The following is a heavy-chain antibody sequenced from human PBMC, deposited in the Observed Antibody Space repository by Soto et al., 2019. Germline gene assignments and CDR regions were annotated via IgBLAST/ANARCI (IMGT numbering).Heavy chain of an antibody. J-gene: IGHJ6*02. CDR1: GYTFTGYY. Sequence: GASVKVSCKASGYTFTGYYVHWVREAPGQGLEWMGWINPETGGTSYAQKFQGRVTLSRDTSINTAYLELSSLRLDDAAVYFCARERFQVISDGMDVWGQGTTVTVSS. CDR2: INPETGGT. D-gene: IGHD2-21*01. V-gene: IGHV1-2*02. CDR3: ARERFQVISDGMDV.